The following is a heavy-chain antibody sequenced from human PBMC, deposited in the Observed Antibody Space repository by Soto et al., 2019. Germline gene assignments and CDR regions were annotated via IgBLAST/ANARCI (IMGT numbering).Heavy chain of an antibody. Sequence: GGSLRLSCAASGFTFSSYAMSWVRQAPGKGLEWVSAISGSGGSTYYADSVKGRFTISRDNSKNTLYLQMNSLRAEDTAVYYCARAPGYSYGTLDYWGQGTLVTVSS. D-gene: IGHD5-18*01. J-gene: IGHJ4*02. CDR1: GFTFSSYA. CDR2: ISGSGGST. CDR3: ARAPGYSYGTLDY. V-gene: IGHV3-23*01.